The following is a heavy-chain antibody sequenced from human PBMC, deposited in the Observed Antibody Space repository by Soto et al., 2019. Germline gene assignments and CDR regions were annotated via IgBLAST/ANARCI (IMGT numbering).Heavy chain of an antibody. CDR2: ISAYNGNT. CDR3: ARLRGYSGLDNWFDP. CDR1: GYTFTSYG. Sequence: ASVKVSCKASGYTFTSYGISWVRQAPGQGLEWMGWISAYNGNTNYAQKLQGRVTMTTDTSTSTAYMELRSLRSDDTAVYYCARLRGYSGLDNWFDPWGQGTLVTSPQ. V-gene: IGHV1-18*01. D-gene: IGHD5-12*01. J-gene: IGHJ5*02.